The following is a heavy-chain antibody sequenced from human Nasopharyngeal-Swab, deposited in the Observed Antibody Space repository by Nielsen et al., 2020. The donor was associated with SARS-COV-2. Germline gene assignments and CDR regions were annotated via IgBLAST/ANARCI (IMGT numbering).Heavy chain of an antibody. CDR3: ARDRLNEGIDYYYYYGMDV. CDR1: GYTFTGYY. D-gene: IGHD2-15*01. V-gene: IGHV1-2*06. J-gene: IGHJ6*02. Sequence: SVKVSCKASGYTFTGYYMHWVRQAPGQGLEWMGRINPNSGGTNYAQKFQGRVTMTRDTSISTAYMELSRLRSDDTAVYYCARDRLNEGIDYYYYYGMDVWGQGTTVTVSS. CDR2: INPNSGGT.